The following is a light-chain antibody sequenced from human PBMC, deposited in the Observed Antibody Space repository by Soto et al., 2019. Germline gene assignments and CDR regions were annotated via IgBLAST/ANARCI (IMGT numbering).Light chain of an antibody. J-gene: IGKJ4*01. Sequence: DIVMTQTPLSLSVTPGQPASISCKSSQSLLQSDGRTYLYWYLQKPGQAPQLLIYEVFNRFSGVPNRFSGSGSGTDCTLTISRVEAEDVVVYYCMQSVQLQQFTFGGGTKVDIK. CDR3: MQSVQLQQFT. CDR2: EVF. CDR1: QSLLQSDGRTY. V-gene: IGKV2D-29*01.